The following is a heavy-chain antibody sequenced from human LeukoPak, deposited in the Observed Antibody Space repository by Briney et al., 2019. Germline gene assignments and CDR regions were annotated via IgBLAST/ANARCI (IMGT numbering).Heavy chain of an antibody. D-gene: IGHD3-22*01. CDR1: GGSISSGGYS. V-gene: IGHV4-30-2*01. CDR2: IYHSGST. CDR3: ARGPFAPPTYYYDSSGYMFDP. J-gene: IGHJ5*02. Sequence: PSETLSLTCAVSGGSISSGGYSWSWIRQPPGKGLGWIGYIYHSGSTYYNPSLKSRVTISVDRSKNQFSLKLSYVTAADTAVYYCARGPFAPPTYYYDSSGYMFDPWGQGTLVTVSS.